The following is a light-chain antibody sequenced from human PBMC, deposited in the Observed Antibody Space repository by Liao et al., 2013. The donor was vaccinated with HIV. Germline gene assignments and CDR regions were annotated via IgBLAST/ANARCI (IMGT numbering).Light chain of an antibody. CDR1: NIGSKS. CDR2: YDS. V-gene: IGLV3-21*01. CDR3: QVWTDSNDLFFV. J-gene: IGLJ1*01. Sequence: SYELTQPPSVSVAPGKTARITCGGNNIGSKSVHWYQQKPGQAPVRVIYYDSDRPSGIPERFSGSNSGNTATLTISRVEAGDEADYHCQVWTDSNDLFFVFGTGTKLTVL.